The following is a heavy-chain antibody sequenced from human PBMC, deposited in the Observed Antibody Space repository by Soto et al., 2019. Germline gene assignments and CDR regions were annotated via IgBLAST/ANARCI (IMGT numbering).Heavy chain of an antibody. J-gene: IGHJ3*02. CDR1: GGTFSSYA. CDR3: ARDRIPHDAFDI. V-gene: IGHV1-69*13. D-gene: IGHD2-2*02. CDR2: IIPIFGTA. Sequence: SVKVSCKASGGTFSSYAISWVRQAPGQGLEWMGGIIPIFGTANYAQKFQGRVTITADESTSTAYMELSSLRSEDTAVYYCARDRIPHDAFDIWGQGTMVTVSS.